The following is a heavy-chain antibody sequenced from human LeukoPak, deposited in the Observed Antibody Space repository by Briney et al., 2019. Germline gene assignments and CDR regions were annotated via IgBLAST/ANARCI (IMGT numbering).Heavy chain of an antibody. J-gene: IGHJ3*02. V-gene: IGHV4-59*08. Sequence: SETLSLTCTVSGGSISSYYWSWIRQPPGKGLEWIGYIWYSGSTNYNPSLKSRVTISVDTSKNQFSLKLSSVTAADTAVYYCARFNDAFDIWGQGTMVTVSS. CDR2: IWYSGST. CDR1: GGSISSYY. CDR3: ARFNDAFDI.